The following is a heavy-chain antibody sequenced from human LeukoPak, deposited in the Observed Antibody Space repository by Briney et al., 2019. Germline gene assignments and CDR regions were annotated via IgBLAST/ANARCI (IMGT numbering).Heavy chain of an antibody. CDR1: GGSISSSYW. J-gene: IGHJ4*02. Sequence: SETLSLTCAVSGGSISSSYWWTWVRQTPGKGLEWIGEIYHSGSTNYNPSLKSRVTISVDKSENHFSLKLSSVTAADTAMYYCARSNYGDFAYWGQGTLVTVSS. V-gene: IGHV4-4*02. D-gene: IGHD4/OR15-4a*01. CDR3: ARSNYGDFAY. CDR2: IYHSGST.